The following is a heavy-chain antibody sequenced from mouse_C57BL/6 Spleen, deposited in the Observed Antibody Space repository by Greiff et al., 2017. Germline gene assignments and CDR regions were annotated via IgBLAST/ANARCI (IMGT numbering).Heavy chain of an antibody. V-gene: IGHV1-64*01. D-gene: IGHD2-4*01. CDR2: IHPNSGST. J-gene: IGHJ1*03. CDR3: ARSGLQGVVV. CDR1: GYTFTSYW. Sequence: VQLQQSGAELVKPGASVKLSCKASGYTFTSYWMHWVKQRPGQGLEWIGMIHPNSGSTNYNEKFKSKATLTVDKSSSTAYMQLSSLTSEDSAVYYCARSGLQGVVVWGTGTTVTVSS.